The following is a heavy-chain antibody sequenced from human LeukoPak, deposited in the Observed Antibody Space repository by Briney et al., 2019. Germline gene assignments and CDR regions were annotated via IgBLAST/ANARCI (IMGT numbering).Heavy chain of an antibody. CDR1: RFTFSSYS. CDR2: ISSSSSTI. D-gene: IGHD4-23*01. Sequence: GGSLRLSCAASRFTFSSYSMNWVRQAPGKGLEWVSYISSSSSTIYYADSVKGRFTISRDNAKNSLYLQMNSLRAEDTAVYYCARDHDYGGNSAPGYWGQGTLVTVSS. J-gene: IGHJ4*02. V-gene: IGHV3-48*01. CDR3: ARDHDYGGNSAPGY.